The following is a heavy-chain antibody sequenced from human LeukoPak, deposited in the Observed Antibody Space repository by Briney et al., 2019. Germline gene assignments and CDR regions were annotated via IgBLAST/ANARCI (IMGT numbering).Heavy chain of an antibody. Sequence: SETLSLTCAVYGGSFSGYYWSWIRQPPGKGLEWIGEINHSGSTYYNPSLKSRVTISVDTSKNQFSLKLNSVTAADTAVYYCTTAQIYDGTWYGRDYWGQGTLVTVSS. CDR2: INHSGST. CDR1: GGSFSGYY. D-gene: IGHD6-13*01. V-gene: IGHV4-34*01. CDR3: TTAQIYDGTWYGRDY. J-gene: IGHJ4*02.